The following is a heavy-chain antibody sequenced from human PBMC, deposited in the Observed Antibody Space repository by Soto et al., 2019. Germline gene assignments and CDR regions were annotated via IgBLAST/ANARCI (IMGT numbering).Heavy chain of an antibody. CDR1: GGSISSSSYY. CDR3: GVVPAALGDNYYYYGMDV. CDR2: IYYSGST. Sequence: PETLSLTCTVSGGSISSSSYYWGWIRQPPGKGLEWIGSIYYSGSTYYNPSLKSRVTISVDTSKNQFSLKLSSVTAADTAVYYCGVVPAALGDNYYYYGMDVWGQGTTVT. J-gene: IGHJ6*02. V-gene: IGHV4-39*01. D-gene: IGHD2-2*01.